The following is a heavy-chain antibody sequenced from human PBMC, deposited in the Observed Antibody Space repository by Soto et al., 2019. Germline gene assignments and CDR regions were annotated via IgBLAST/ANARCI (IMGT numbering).Heavy chain of an antibody. CDR3: ARDRYYDSSGYYKNWFDP. J-gene: IGHJ5*02. CDR1: GGSISSYY. D-gene: IGHD3-22*01. V-gene: IGHV4-59*01. Sequence: SETLSLTCTVSGGSISSYYWSWIRQPPGKGLEWIGYIYYSRSTNYNPSLKSRVTISVDTSKNQFSLKLSSVTAADTAVYYCARDRYYDSSGYYKNWFDPWGQGTLVTVSS. CDR2: IYYSRST.